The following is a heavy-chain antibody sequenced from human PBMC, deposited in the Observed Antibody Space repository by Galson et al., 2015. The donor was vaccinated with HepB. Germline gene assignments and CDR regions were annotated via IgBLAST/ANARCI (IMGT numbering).Heavy chain of an antibody. J-gene: IGHJ6*02. CDR1: GYSFTSYA. D-gene: IGHD6-19*01. CDR3: ARDKDTTGWFRLYFYSGLDV. CDR2: INAANGNT. Sequence: SVKVSCKALGYSFTSYAMHWVRQAPGQSLEWMGRINAANGNTKYSQKFQGRVTITRGTSASIVYMELSSLTSEDTAVYYCARDKDTTGWFRLYFYSGLDVWGQGTTVTVSS. V-gene: IGHV1-3*01.